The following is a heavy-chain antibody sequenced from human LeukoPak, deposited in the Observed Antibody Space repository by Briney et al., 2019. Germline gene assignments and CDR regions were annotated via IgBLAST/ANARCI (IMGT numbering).Heavy chain of an antibody. CDR1: GGSFSGYY. D-gene: IGHD3-10*01. J-gene: IGHJ3*02. CDR3: ASQWFGELLGGDAFGI. Sequence: PSETLSLTCAVYGGSFSGYYWSWIRQPPGKGLEWIGEINHSGSTNYNPSLKSRVTISVDTSRNQFSLKLSSVTAADTAVYYCASQWFGELLGGDAFGIWGQGTMVTVSS. CDR2: INHSGST. V-gene: IGHV4-34*01.